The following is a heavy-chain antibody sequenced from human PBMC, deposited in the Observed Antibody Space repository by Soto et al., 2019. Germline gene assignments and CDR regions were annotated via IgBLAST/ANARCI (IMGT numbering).Heavy chain of an antibody. J-gene: IGHJ4*02. CDR3: ARHPPYSSSWYYFDY. Sequence: QVQLQESGPGLVKPSETLSLTCTVSGGSISSYYWSWIRQPPGKGLEWIGYIYYSGSTNYNPSLKSRVTISVDTSKNQCSLKLSSVTAADTDVYYCARHPPYSSSWYYFDYWGQGTLVTVSS. CDR2: IYYSGST. V-gene: IGHV4-59*08. D-gene: IGHD6-13*01. CDR1: GGSISSYY.